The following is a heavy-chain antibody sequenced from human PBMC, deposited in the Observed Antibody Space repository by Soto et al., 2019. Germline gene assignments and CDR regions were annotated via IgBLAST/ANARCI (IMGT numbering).Heavy chain of an antibody. V-gene: IGHV3-33*01. Sequence: QVQLVESGGGVVQPGRSLRISCAASGFSFSSYGMHWVRQAPGKGLEWVAVIWYDGSNKYYVVSVKGRFTISRDNSKNTLYLQMNSLRAEDTGVYYCARDFRDTIIAHYFDFWGQGTLVTVSS. CDR2: IWYDGSNK. J-gene: IGHJ4*02. CDR1: GFSFSSYG. CDR3: ARDFRDTIIAHYFDF. D-gene: IGHD5-18*01.